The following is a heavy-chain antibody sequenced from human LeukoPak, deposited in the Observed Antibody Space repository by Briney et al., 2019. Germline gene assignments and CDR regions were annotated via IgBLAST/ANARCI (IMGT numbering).Heavy chain of an antibody. CDR3: ARHLAVAGPFYYFDY. V-gene: IGHV3-7*01. CDR2: VIQHGSEK. D-gene: IGHD6-19*01. J-gene: IGHJ4*02. Sequence: SGGSLRLSCAASGFTFSNYWMSWVRQAPGKGLEWVANVIQHGSEKYYVDSVKGRFTISRDNAKNSLYLQMNSLRAEDTAVYYCARHLAVAGPFYYFDYWGQGTLVTVSS. CDR1: GFTFSNYW.